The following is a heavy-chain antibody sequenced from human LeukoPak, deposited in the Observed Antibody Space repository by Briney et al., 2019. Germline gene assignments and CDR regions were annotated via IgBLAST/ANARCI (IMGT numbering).Heavy chain of an antibody. V-gene: IGHV3-30-3*01. J-gene: IGHJ3*02. CDR1: GFTFSSYA. CDR3: ARVRIVVVTADAFDI. D-gene: IGHD2-21*02. CDR2: ISYDGSNK. Sequence: GGSLRLSCAASGFTFSSYAMHWVRQAPGKGLEWVAVISYDGSNKYYADSVKGRFTISRDNSKNTLYLQMNSLRAEDTAVYYCARVRIVVVTADAFDIWGQGTMVTVS.